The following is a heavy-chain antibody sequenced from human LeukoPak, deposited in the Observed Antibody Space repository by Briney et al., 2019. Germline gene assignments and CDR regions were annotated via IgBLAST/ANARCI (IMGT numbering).Heavy chain of an antibody. V-gene: IGHV3-7*01. CDR2: IKQDGSEK. J-gene: IGHJ4*02. CDR3: AKPYPTLTTSAVLDN. Sequence: PGGSLRLSCAASGFTFSSYWMSWVRQAPGKGLEWVANIKQDGSEKYYVDSVKGRFTISRDNSKNTVYLQINTLRTDDAAIYYCAKPYPTLTTSAVLDNWGQGTLVTVSS. D-gene: IGHD1-1*01. CDR1: GFTFSSYW.